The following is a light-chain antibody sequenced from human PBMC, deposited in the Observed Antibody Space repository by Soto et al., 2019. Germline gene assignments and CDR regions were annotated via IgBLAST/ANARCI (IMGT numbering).Light chain of an antibody. Sequence: DIVLTQSPATLSVSPGDRVTLSCRASESLFGFLAWYQQKPGQAPRLLMYGVSTRATGIPARFSGGGSATDFTLPISSLQSEDSAFYFCQRYNDWPFASGLGTRLEI. CDR1: ESLFGF. CDR2: GVS. J-gene: IGKJ2*01. CDR3: QRYNDWPFA. V-gene: IGKV3-15*01.